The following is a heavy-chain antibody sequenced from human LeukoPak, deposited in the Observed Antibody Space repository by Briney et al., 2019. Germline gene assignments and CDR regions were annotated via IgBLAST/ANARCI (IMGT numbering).Heavy chain of an antibody. CDR3: ARDLLLYFGEVTMAFDY. Sequence: GGSLRLSCAASGFTFTDYYMSWIRQAPGKGLEWVSYVTNSGRTIYYTDSVQGRFTISRDNAQNSLSLQMNSLRAEDTAVYYCARDLLLYFGEVTMAFDYWGLGTLVTVSS. V-gene: IGHV3-11*04. J-gene: IGHJ4*02. CDR1: GFTFTDYY. D-gene: IGHD3-10*01. CDR2: VTNSGRTI.